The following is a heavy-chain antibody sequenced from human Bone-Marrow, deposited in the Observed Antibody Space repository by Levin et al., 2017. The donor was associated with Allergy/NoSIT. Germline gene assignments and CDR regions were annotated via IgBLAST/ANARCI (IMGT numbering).Heavy chain of an antibody. J-gene: IGHJ4*02. CDR3: ARSKMRCSGVRCYSAFDS. CDR2: ISGSGTTT. D-gene: IGHD2-15*01. CDR1: GFTLYSYA. V-gene: IGHV3-23*01. Sequence: GESLKISCAASGFTLYSYAIYWVRQAPGRGPEWVSGISGSGTTTDYADFVKGRFTISRDNSKNTVYMEMNRLRVDDTALYYCARSKMRCSGVRCYSAFDSWGQGTQVTVSS.